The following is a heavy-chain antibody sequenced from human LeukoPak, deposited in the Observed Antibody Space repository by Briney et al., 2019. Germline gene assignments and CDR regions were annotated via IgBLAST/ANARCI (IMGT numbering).Heavy chain of an antibody. Sequence: GGSLRLSCAASGFTFSSYAMSWVRQAPGKGLEWVSAISGSGGSTYYADSVKGRFTISRDNSKNTLYLQMNSLRAEDTAVYYCANDRNYYDSATFFDYWGQGTLVTVSS. CDR2: ISGSGGST. CDR1: GFTFSSYA. CDR3: ANDRNYYDSATFFDY. J-gene: IGHJ4*02. D-gene: IGHD3-22*01. V-gene: IGHV3-23*01.